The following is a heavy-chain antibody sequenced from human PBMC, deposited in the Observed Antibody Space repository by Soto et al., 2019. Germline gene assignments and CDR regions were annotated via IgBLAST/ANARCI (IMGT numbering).Heavy chain of an antibody. CDR3: ARGEDAFFYYGLDV. CDR2: IYDTGISGYTPST. J-gene: IGHJ6*02. Sequence: XAILWLTCTVSGGSITSSYWSWIRRPPGKGLEWIAYIYDTGISGYTPSTSYNPSLKSRVTMSVDTSKSQFSLKLTSVTAADTAVYYCARGEDAFFYYGLDVWGQGITVTVPS. V-gene: IGHV4-59*01. CDR1: GGSITSSY.